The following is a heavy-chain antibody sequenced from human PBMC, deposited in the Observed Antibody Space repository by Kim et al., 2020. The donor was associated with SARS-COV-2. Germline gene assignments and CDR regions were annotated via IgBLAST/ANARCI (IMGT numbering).Heavy chain of an antibody. V-gene: IGHV3-30-3*01. D-gene: IGHD3-9*01. J-gene: IGHJ6*02. CDR3: ARVIFGYYYYGMDV. Sequence: GGSLRLSCAASGFTFSSYAMHWVRQAPGKGLEWVAVISYDGSNKYYADSVKGRFTISRDNSKNTLYLQMNSLRAEDTAVYYCARVIFGYYYYGMDVWGQGTTVTVSS. CDR1: GFTFSSYA. CDR2: ISYDGSNK.